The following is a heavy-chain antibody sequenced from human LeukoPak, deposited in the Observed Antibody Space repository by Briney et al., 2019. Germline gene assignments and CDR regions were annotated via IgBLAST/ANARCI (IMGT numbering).Heavy chain of an antibody. Sequence: GGSLRLSCAASGFTFNSYAMHWVRQAPGKGLEWVAVISYDGSNKYYADSVKGRFTISRDNSKNTLYLQMNSLRAEDTAVYYCAREHDYGDYGTFDYWGQGTLVTVSS. J-gene: IGHJ4*02. D-gene: IGHD4-17*01. CDR3: AREHDYGDYGTFDY. CDR1: GFTFNSYA. CDR2: ISYDGSNK. V-gene: IGHV3-30*04.